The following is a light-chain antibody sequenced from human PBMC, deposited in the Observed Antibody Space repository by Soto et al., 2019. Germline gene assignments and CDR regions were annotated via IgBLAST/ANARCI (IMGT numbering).Light chain of an antibody. Sequence: QSALTQPASVSGFPGQWITISCTGTSSDVGGYNYVSWYQHHPGKAPKLMIFDVSNRPSGVSNRFSGSKSGNTASLTISGLQPEDEADYYCSSYTTSNTRQIVFGTGTKVTVL. V-gene: IGLV2-14*03. J-gene: IGLJ1*01. CDR2: DVS. CDR3: SSYTTSNTRQIV. CDR1: SSDVGGYNY.